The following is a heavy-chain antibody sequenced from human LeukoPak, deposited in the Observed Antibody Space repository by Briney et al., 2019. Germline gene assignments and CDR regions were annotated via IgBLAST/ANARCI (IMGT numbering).Heavy chain of an antibody. D-gene: IGHD6-13*01. CDR3: ARNLRAAADFDY. J-gene: IGHJ4*02. Sequence: SETLSLTCTVSGGSIDSSSYYWGWIRQPPGKGLEWIGSIYYSGSTYYNPSLKSRVTISVDTSKNQFSLKLSSVTAADTAVYYCARNLRAAADFDYWGQGTLVTVSS. V-gene: IGHV4-39*07. CDR1: GGSIDSSSYY. CDR2: IYYSGST.